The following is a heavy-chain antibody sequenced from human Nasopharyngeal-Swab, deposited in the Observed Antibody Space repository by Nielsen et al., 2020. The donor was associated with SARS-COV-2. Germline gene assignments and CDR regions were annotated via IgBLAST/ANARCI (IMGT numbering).Heavy chain of an antibody. V-gene: IGHV4-34*01. CDR2: INHSGST. Sequence: SETLSLTCAVYGGSFSGYSWSWIRQAPGKGLEWIGEINHSGSTNYNRSLKSRVIISVDTSKNQFSLKLSSVTAADTAVYYCAREYSIFDYDSGRKYFDYWGQGTLVTVSS. CDR3: AREYSIFDYDSGRKYFDY. CDR1: GGSFSGYS. J-gene: IGHJ4*02. D-gene: IGHD3-10*01.